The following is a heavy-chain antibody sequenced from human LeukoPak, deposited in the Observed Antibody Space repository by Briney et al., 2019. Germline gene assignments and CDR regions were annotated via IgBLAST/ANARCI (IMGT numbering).Heavy chain of an antibody. J-gene: IGHJ4*02. Sequence: SVKVSCKASGGTFSSYAISWVRQAPEQGLEWMGGIIPIFGTANYAQKFQGRVTITADKSTSTAYMELSSLRSEDTAVYYCARARYCNGGSCYSGSYFDYWGQGTLVTVSS. CDR3: ARARYCNGGSCYSGSYFDY. CDR1: GGTFSSYA. V-gene: IGHV1-69*06. D-gene: IGHD2-15*01. CDR2: IIPIFGTA.